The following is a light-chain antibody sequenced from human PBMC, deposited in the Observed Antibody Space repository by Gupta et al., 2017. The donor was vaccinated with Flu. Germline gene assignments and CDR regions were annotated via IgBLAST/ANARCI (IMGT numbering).Light chain of an antibody. J-gene: IGLJ2*01. V-gene: IGLV2-14*03. CDR3: SSYTTRSSVV. CDR2: DVS. CDR1: SSDVGPSNS. Sequence: SALSQPASVPASPGQSITIPCTGTSSDVGPSNSVSWYQHHPGKAPKLMIYDVSNRPSGVADGFSDSKSGNTTSLTISEHQAEDEADYYCSSYTTRSSVVFGGGTKVTVL.